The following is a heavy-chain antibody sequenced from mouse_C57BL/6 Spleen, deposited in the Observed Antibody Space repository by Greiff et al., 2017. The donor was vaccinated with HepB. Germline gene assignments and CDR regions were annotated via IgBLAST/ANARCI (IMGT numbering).Heavy chain of an antibody. D-gene: IGHD1-1*01. Sequence: EVKLMESGGGLVQPGGSLSLSCAASGFTFTDYYMSWVRQPPGKALEWLGFIRNKANGYTTEYSASVKGRFTISRDNSQSILYLQMNALRAEDSATYYCARIYGYAMDYWGQGTSVTVSS. V-gene: IGHV7-3*01. J-gene: IGHJ4*01. CDR1: GFTFTDYY. CDR2: IRNKANGYTT. CDR3: ARIYGYAMDY.